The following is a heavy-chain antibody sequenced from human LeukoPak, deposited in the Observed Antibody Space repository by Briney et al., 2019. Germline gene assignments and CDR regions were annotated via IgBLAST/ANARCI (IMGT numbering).Heavy chain of an antibody. Sequence: ASVKVSCKASGYTFTSYDINWVRQATGQGLEWMGWMNPNSGNTGYAQKFQGRVTMTRNTSISTAYMELSSLRSEDTAVYYCARGLGATYCSSTSCYYARPYYGMDVWGQGTTVTVSS. V-gene: IGHV1-8*01. CDR1: GYTFTSYD. D-gene: IGHD2-2*01. CDR2: MNPNSGNT. CDR3: ARGLGATYCSSTSCYYARPYYGMDV. J-gene: IGHJ6*02.